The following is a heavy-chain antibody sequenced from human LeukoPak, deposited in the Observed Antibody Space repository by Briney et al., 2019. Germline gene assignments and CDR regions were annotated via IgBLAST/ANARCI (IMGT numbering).Heavy chain of an antibody. D-gene: IGHD6-13*01. CDR2: IYYSGST. CDR1: GGSISSSSYY. V-gene: IGHV4-39*07. CDR3: ARETGIAAAGAHFDY. Sequence: PSETLSLTCTVSGGSISSSSYYWGWIRQPPGKGLEWVGRIYYSGSTYYNPSLKSRVTISVDTSKNQFSLKLSSVTAADTAVYYCARETGIAAAGAHFDYWGQGTLVTVSS. J-gene: IGHJ4*02.